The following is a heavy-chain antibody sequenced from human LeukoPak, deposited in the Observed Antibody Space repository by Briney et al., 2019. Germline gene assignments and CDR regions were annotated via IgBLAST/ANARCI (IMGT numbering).Heavy chain of an antibody. CDR3: ARRVAVAASTFDY. CDR2: IFASGST. V-gene: IGHV4-4*07. J-gene: IGHJ4*02. Sequence: PSDTLSLTCTVAGGYISSYYWNWSRKPAGKGLEWIGRIFASGSTSYNPSLKSRVTMSIDKSKNQFSLKLSSVTAADTAVYYCARRVAVAASTFDYWGQGTLVTISS. CDR1: GGYISSYY. D-gene: IGHD6-19*01.